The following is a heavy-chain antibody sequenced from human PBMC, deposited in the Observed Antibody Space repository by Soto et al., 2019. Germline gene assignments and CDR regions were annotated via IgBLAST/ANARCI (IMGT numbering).Heavy chain of an antibody. CDR1: GFTFTAYY. CDR3: ARDRPPDY. V-gene: IGHV1-2*02. Sequence: WASVKVSCKASGFTFTAYYAHWVRQAPGQGLEWMGWINPNTGDTNYAQKFEGRVTMTRDTSISTAYMELNGLRSDDTAVYFCARDRPPDYWGQGSLVTVSS. CDR2: INPNTGDT. J-gene: IGHJ4*02.